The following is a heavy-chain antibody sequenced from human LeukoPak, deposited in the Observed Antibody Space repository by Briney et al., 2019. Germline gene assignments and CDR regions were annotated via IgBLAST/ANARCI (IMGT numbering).Heavy chain of an antibody. J-gene: IGHJ4*02. CDR2: INPSGGST. D-gene: IGHD3-3*01. V-gene: IGHV1-46*01. CDR1: GYTFTSNY. CDR3: ARVASSGPFYDFQGLQGYFFDY. Sequence: ASVKVSCKASGYTFTSNYMHWVRQRPGPGHEWKGIINPSGGSTSYDQKFQGRVTMTRDMSKSTVYMELSSLRSEDTAVYYCARVASSGPFYDFQGLQGYFFDYWGKGTLVTVSS.